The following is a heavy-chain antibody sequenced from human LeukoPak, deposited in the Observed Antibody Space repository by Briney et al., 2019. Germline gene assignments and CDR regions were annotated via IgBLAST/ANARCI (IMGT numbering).Heavy chain of an antibody. CDR2: ISSSSTTI. D-gene: IGHD3-22*01. CDR3: AKASAMIVVVSKHFDY. CDR1: GFTFSSYS. Sequence: PGGSLRLSCAASGFTFSSYSMMWVRQAPGKGLEWVSYISSSSTTIHYADSVKGRFTISRDNAKNSVYLQMNSLRAEDTAVYYCAKASAMIVVVSKHFDYWGQGTLVTVSS. V-gene: IGHV3-48*01. J-gene: IGHJ4*02.